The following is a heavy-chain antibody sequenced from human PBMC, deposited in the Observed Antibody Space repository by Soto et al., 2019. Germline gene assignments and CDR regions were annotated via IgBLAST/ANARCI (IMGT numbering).Heavy chain of an antibody. D-gene: IGHD2-2*01. CDR1: GGSISSGGYY. CDR2: IYYSGST. V-gene: IGHV4-31*03. Sequence: SETPSLTCTVSGGSISSGGYYWSWIRQHPGKGLEWIGYIYYSGSTYYNPSLKSRVTISVDTAKNQFSLQLSSVTAADTAVYYCARRNVVPSAKTLNAFNIWGQGTMVTVS. J-gene: IGHJ3*02. CDR3: ARRNVVPSAKTLNAFNI.